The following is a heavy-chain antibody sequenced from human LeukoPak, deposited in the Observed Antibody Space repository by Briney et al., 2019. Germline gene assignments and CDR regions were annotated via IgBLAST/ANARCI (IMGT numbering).Heavy chain of an antibody. D-gene: IGHD3-10*01. Sequence: GGSLRLSCAASGFTFNSYWMSWVRQAPGKGLEWVANIDPDGSEKQYGDSVKGRFSTSRDNAKNSMYLQMNSLRAEDTAIYYCARIYYFGDNNWRYFDNWGQGTLVTVSS. CDR1: GFTFNSYW. V-gene: IGHV3-7*01. CDR2: IDPDGSEK. CDR3: ARIYYFGDNNWRYFDN. J-gene: IGHJ4*02.